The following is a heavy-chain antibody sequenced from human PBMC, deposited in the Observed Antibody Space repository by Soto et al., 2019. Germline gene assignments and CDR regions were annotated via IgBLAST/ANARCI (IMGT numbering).Heavy chain of an antibody. J-gene: IGHJ3*01. V-gene: IGHV3-23*01. D-gene: IGHD2-21*02. CDR3: AKGFIVVVTAIRPDDNFDV. Sequence: GGSLRLSCAASGFTFNTYAMNWVRQVPGKGLEWVASISGGGGSTYYADSVKGRFTISRDTSKNTLYLQMNSLSAEDTAVYYCAKGFIVVVTAIRPDDNFDVWGQWTLVTVSS. CDR2: ISGGGGST. CDR1: GFTFNTYA.